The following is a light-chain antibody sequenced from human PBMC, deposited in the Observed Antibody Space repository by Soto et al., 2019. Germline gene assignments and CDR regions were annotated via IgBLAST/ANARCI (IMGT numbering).Light chain of an antibody. CDR3: SSYTSSSTRV. V-gene: IGLV2-14*01. J-gene: IGLJ2*01. CDR2: DVS. CDR1: SSDVGGYNY. Sequence: QSALTQPASVSGSPGQSITISCTGTSSDVGGYNYVSWYQQHPGKAPELMIYDVSSRPSGVSNRFSGSKSGNTASLTISGLQAEDEADYYCSSYTSSSTRVFGGGTKLTVL.